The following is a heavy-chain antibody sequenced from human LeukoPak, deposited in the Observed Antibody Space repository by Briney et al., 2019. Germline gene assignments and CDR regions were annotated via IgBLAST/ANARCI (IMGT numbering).Heavy chain of an antibody. D-gene: IGHD6-13*01. V-gene: IGHV3-30*02. CDR3: AKELGIRIWYAGFDH. CDR2: MRSDGNNK. CDR1: GFTFNNYG. Sequence: GGSLRLSCAASGFTFNNYGIHWVRQAPGKGLEWVAFMRSDGNNKYYADSVKGRFTISRDNSKNMLYLEMKSLKTEDTAVYYCAKELGIRIWYAGFDHWGQGTLVTVSS. J-gene: IGHJ4*02.